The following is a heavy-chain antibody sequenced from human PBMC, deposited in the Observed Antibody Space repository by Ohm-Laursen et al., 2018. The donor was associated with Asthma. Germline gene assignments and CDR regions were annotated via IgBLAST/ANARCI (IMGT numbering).Heavy chain of an antibody. V-gene: IGHV3-30-3*01. Sequence: SSLRLSCTASGFTFRSYAMHWVRQAPGKGLEWVAVISYDGSNKYYADSVKGRFTISRDNSKNTLYLQMNSLRAEDTAVYYCARDDYSNGEYYYYYYGMDVWGQGTTVTVSS. J-gene: IGHJ6*02. CDR1: GFTFRSYA. CDR3: ARDDYSNGEYYYYYYGMDV. D-gene: IGHD4-11*01. CDR2: ISYDGSNK.